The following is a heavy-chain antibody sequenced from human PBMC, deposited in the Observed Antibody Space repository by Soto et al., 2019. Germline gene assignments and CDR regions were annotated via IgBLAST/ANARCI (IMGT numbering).Heavy chain of an antibody. CDR1: GFTFSSYG. CDR3: AKGMTVKWAYYYYGMDG. Sequence: QVQLVESGGGVVQPGRSLRLSCAASGFTFSSYGMHWVRHAPGKGLEWVAVISYDGSNKYYADSVKGRFTISRDNSKNTLYLQMNSLRAEDTAVYYCAKGMTVKWAYYYYGMDGWGQCTTVTVSS. D-gene: IGHD1-26*01. J-gene: IGHJ6*02. CDR2: ISYDGSNK. V-gene: IGHV3-30*18.